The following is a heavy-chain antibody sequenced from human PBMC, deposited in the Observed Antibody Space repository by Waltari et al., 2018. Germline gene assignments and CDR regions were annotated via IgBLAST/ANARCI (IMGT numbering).Heavy chain of an antibody. CDR1: GFTFSSYE. CDR2: ISSSGSTI. Sequence: EVQLVESGGGLVQHGGSLRLSCAASGFTFSSYEMNWVSQAPGKGLEWVSYISSSGSTIYYADSVKGRFTISRDNAKNSLYLQMNSLRAEDTAVYYCARVKYSSGWDDYWGQGTLVTVSS. D-gene: IGHD6-19*01. J-gene: IGHJ4*02. CDR3: ARVKYSSGWDDY. V-gene: IGHV3-48*03.